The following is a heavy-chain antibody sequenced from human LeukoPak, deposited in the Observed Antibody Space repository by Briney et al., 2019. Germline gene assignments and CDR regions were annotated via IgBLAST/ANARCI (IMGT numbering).Heavy chain of an antibody. V-gene: IGHV3-15*01. Sequence: GGSLQLSCTASGFPFSGAYMSWVRQAPGKGLEWVGLIKSKAGGETTDFAAPVKGRFAISRDDSRSTVYLQMNSLTTEDTAVYYCTTDPDNSGGDGDFDYWGQGTLVTVSS. D-gene: IGHD2-21*01. CDR3: TTDPDNSGGDGDFDY. CDR2: IKSKAGGETT. CDR1: GFPFSGAY. J-gene: IGHJ4*02.